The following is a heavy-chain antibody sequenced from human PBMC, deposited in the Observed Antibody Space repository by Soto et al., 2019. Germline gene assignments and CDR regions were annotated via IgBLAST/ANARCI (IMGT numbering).Heavy chain of an antibody. Sequence: EVQLVQSGAEVKKPGESLQISCKDSGFSFASSWIGWVRQMPGKGLEWMGVTYPGDSDTRYSPSFQGQVTISADKSIITAYLQSSRLKASDTAMSYCAISDYSVFDYWGQGPLVTVSS. J-gene: IGHJ4*02. V-gene: IGHV5-51*03. D-gene: IGHD4-4*01. CDR2: TYPGDSDT. CDR1: GFSFASSW. CDR3: AISDYSVFDY.